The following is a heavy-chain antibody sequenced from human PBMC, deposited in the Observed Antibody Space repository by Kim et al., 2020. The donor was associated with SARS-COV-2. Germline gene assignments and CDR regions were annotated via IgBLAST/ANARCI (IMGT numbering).Heavy chain of an antibody. CDR1: GYTFTSYA. D-gene: IGHD3-10*01. CDR3: ARRDRNYYGSGSYYNAQNALDY. Sequence: ASVKVSCKASGYTFTSYAMHWVRQAPGQRLEWMGWINAGNGNTKYSQKFQGRVTITRDTSASTAYMELSSLRSEDTAVYYCARRDRNYYGSGSYYNAQNALDYWGQGTLVTVSS. CDR2: INAGNGNT. V-gene: IGHV1-3*01. J-gene: IGHJ4*02.